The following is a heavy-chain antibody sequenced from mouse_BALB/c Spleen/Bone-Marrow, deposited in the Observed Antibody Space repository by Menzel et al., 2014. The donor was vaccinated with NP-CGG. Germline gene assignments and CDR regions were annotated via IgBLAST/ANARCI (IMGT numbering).Heavy chain of an antibody. J-gene: IGHJ2*01. D-gene: IGHD1-1*01. CDR3: ARDSRSTVSHFDY. V-gene: IGHV7-3*02. CDR2: IRNKANGYTT. CDR1: GFTFTDYY. Sequence: VQLKQSGGGLVQPGGSLRLSCATSGFTFTDYYMNRVRQPPGKALEWLGFIRNKANGYTTEYSASVEGRFTISRDNSQSILYLRMNTLRAEDSATYYCARDSRSTVSHFDYWGQGTTLTVSS.